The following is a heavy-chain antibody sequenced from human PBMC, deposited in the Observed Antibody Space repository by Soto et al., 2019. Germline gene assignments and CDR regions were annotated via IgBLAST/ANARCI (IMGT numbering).Heavy chain of an antibody. CDR2: VYQSGVT. CDR1: GDSYSISTYS. J-gene: IGHJ5*02. V-gene: IGHV4-30-2*01. CDR3: AGMPYTSGLRFDP. Sequence: SETLSLTCNMSGDSYSISTYSWSWIRQPPGKALQWIGFVYQSGVTSYNPSLASRVSISLDRSNNQCSLKLKSVTAADTAVYFCAGMPYTSGLRFDPWGPGTLVTVSS. D-gene: IGHD6-19*01.